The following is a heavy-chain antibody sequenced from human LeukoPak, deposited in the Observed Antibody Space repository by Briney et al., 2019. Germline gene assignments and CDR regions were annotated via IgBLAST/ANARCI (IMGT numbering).Heavy chain of an antibody. V-gene: IGHV3-33*01. D-gene: IGHD3-9*01. J-gene: IGHJ4*02. Sequence: GGSLRPSCAASGFTFSTYAMHWVRQAPGKGLEWVSLIWYDGSNKYYVDSVKGRFTISRDNSKNTLYLQINSLRAEDTAVYYCAREAYTTGYYYFDYWGQGTPVIVSS. CDR1: GFTFSTYA. CDR3: AREAYTTGYYYFDY. CDR2: IWYDGSNK.